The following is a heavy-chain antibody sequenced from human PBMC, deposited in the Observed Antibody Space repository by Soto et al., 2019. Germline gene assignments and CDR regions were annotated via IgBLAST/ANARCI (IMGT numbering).Heavy chain of an antibody. CDR1: GFTVTNKY. V-gene: IGHV3-53*01. CDR3: ARVDYGDYGWYFDL. Sequence: EVQLVESGGGLIQPGGSLRLSCAASGFTVTNKYMTWVRQAPGKGLEWVSVIYSGGATSYADSVKGRFTISRDNSKDILYLQMNSVRAEDTAVYYCARVDYGDYGWYFDLWGRGTLVTVSS. CDR2: IYSGGAT. J-gene: IGHJ2*01. D-gene: IGHD4-17*01.